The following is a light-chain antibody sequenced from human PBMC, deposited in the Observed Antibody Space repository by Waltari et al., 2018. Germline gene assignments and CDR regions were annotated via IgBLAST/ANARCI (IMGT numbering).Light chain of an antibody. V-gene: IGKV1-8*01. CDR1: QGISSY. CDR3: QQYYSYPRT. Sequence: AIRITQSPSSLSASTGYRGTITCRASQGISSYLAWYQQKPGKAPKLLIYAAYTLQSGVPSRFSSSGSGTDFTLTISCLQSEDFATYYCQQYYSYPRTFGGGTKVEIK. CDR2: AAY. J-gene: IGKJ4*01.